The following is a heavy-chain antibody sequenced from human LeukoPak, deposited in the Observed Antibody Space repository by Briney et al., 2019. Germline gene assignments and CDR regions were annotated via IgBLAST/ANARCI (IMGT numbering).Heavy chain of an antibody. CDR1: GYTFTSYY. CDR2: INPIGGST. D-gene: IGHD3-10*01. V-gene: IGHV1-46*01. Sequence: ASVKVSCKASGYTFTSYYMHWVRQAPGQGLEWMGIINPIGGSTSYAQKFQGRVTMTRDTSTSTVYMELSSLRSEDTAVYYCARDMSGAVGNYYYYMDVWGKGTTVTVSS. J-gene: IGHJ6*03. CDR3: ARDMSGAVGNYYYYMDV.